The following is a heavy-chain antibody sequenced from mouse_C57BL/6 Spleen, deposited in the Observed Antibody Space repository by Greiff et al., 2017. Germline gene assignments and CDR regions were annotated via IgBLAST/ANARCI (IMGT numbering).Heavy chain of an antibody. D-gene: IGHD2-5*01. CDR2: FYPGSGSI. V-gene: IGHV1-62-2*01. J-gene: IGHJ2*01. Sequence: QVQLKESGAELVKPGASVKLSCKASGYTFTEYTIHWVKQRSGQGLEWIGWFYPGSGSIKYNEKFTDKATLTADKSSSTVYMELSSLTSADSAVXFSARLDGYYSIDVDYWGQGTTLTVSS. CDR3: ARLDGYYSIDVDY. CDR1: GYTFTEYT.